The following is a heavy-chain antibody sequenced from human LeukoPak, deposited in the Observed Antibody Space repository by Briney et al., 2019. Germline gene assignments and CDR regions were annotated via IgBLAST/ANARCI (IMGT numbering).Heavy chain of an antibody. V-gene: IGHV1-8*01. D-gene: IGHD3-10*01. CDR1: GYTFTSYD. CDR3: ATAPLGVYFDY. J-gene: IGHJ4*02. CDR2: MNPNSGNT. Sequence: ASVKVSCKASGYTFTSYDINWVRPATGQGLEWMGWMNPNSGNTGYAQKFQGRVTMTEDTSTDTAYMELSSLRSEDTAVYYCATAPLGVYFDYWGQGTLVTVSS.